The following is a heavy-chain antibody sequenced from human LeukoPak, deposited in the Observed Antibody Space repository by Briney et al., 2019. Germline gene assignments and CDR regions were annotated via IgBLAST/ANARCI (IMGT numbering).Heavy chain of an antibody. D-gene: IGHD3-22*01. V-gene: IGHV4-59*01. J-gene: IGHJ1*01. Sequence: PSETLSLTCTVSGGSISSYYWSWIRQPPGKGLEWIGYIYYSGSTNYNPSLKSRVTISVDTSKNQFSLKLSSVTAADTAVYYCARAHHENYYDSSGYYLEYFQHWGQGTLVTVSS. CDR3: ARAHHENYYDSSGYYLEYFQH. CDR1: GGSISSYY. CDR2: IYYSGST.